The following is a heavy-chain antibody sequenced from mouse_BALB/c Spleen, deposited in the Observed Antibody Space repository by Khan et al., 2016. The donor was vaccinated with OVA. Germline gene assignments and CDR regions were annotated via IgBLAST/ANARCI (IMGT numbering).Heavy chain of an antibody. J-gene: IGHJ4*01. CDR1: GYIFTSYW. CDR2: IYPGTGST. Sequence: QVQLKQSGAELVRPGASVKLSCKTSGYIFTSYWIHWVKQRSGQGLEWIARIYPGTGSTYYNEKFKGKATLTAAKSSSTAYMQLSSLKYADSVFFVCARGGDENHVMDYWGQGTSVTVSS. V-gene: IGHV1-76*01. CDR3: ARGGDENHVMDY.